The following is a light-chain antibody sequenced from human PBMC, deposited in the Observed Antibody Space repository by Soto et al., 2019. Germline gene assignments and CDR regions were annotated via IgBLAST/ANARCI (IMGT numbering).Light chain of an antibody. CDR1: QSIATS. CDR2: DAS. V-gene: IGKV1-5*01. J-gene: IGKJ4*01. Sequence: DIQMTQSPSSLSASVGDTVTITCRASQSIATSLNWLQLKPGKAPKLLIYDASVLQTGVPSRFSGFSSGTDFTLTISGLQPDDFATYFCQQYKSYSAHGLTFGGGTKVGIK. CDR3: QQYKSYSAHGLT.